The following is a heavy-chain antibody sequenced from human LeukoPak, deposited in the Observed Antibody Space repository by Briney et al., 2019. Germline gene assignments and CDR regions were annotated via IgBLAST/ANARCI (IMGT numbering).Heavy chain of an antibody. Sequence: ASVKVSCKASGYTFTSYGISWVRRAPGQGLEWMGWISAYNGNTNYAQKLQGRVTMTTDTSTSTAYMELRSLRSDDTAVYYCARDFHEDSSGYYPYIDYWGQGTLVTVSS. V-gene: IGHV1-18*01. CDR3: ARDFHEDSSGYYPYIDY. D-gene: IGHD3-22*01. J-gene: IGHJ4*02. CDR2: ISAYNGNT. CDR1: GYTFTSYG.